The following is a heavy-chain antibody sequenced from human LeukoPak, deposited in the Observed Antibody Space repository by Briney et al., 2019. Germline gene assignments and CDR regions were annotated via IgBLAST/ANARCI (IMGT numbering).Heavy chain of an antibody. Sequence: GGSLRLSCAASGFTFDDYGMSWVRQAPGKGLEWVSGINWNGGSTGYADSVKGRFTISRDNAKNSLYLQMNSLRAEHTALYYCARDLGQFLEWLAKPSYCDYRGQGTLVTVSS. CDR1: GFTFDDYG. D-gene: IGHD3-3*01. CDR3: ARDLGQFLEWLAKPSYCDY. CDR2: INWNGGST. V-gene: IGHV3-20*04. J-gene: IGHJ4*02.